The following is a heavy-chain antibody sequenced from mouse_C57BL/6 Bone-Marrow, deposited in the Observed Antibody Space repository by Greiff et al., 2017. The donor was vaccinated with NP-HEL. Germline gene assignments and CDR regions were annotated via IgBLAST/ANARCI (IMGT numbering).Heavy chain of an antibody. CDR2: ISSGGSYT. CDR3: ARHWGHWFAY. J-gene: IGHJ3*01. Sequence: EVQLKESGGDLVKPGGSLKLSCAASGFTFSSYGMSWVRQTPDKRLEWVATISSGGSYTYYPDSVKGRFTISRDNAKNTLYLQMSSLKSEDTAMYYCARHWGHWFAYWGQGTLVTVSA. CDR1: GFTFSSYG. V-gene: IGHV5-6*01.